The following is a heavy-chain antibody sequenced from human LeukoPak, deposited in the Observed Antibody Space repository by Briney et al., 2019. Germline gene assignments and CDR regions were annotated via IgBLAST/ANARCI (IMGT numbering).Heavy chain of an antibody. V-gene: IGHV3-23*01. J-gene: IGHJ3*02. CDR3: ARANWNDAFDI. D-gene: IGHD1-20*01. Sequence: PGGSLRLSCAASGFTFIAYAMSWARQAPGKGLEWVAGIGPTGTNKYYADSVKGRFTISRDNSKNTLYLQMNSLRAEDTAVYYCARANWNDAFDIWGQGTMVTVSS. CDR1: GFTFIAYA. CDR2: IGPTGTNK.